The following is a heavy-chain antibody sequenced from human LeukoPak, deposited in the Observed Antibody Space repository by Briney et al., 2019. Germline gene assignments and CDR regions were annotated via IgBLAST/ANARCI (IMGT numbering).Heavy chain of an antibody. V-gene: IGHV3-21*01. J-gene: IGHJ4*02. Sequence: PGGSLRLSCAAFGFTFSSYSMNWVRQAPGKGLEWVSSISSSSSYIYYADSVKGRFTISSDNAKNSLYLQMNSLRAEDTAVYYCARGYYDSSGYLAGFDYWGQGTLVTVSS. CDR1: GFTFSSYS. CDR3: ARGYYDSSGYLAGFDY. CDR2: ISSSSSYI. D-gene: IGHD3-22*01.